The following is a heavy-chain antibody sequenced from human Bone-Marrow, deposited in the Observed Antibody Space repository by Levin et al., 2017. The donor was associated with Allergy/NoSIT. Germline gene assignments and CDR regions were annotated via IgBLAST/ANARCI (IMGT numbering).Heavy chain of an antibody. CDR2: ISYDGSNK. Sequence: GGSLRLSCAASGFTFSSYGMHWVRQAPGKGLEWVAVISYDGSNKYYADSVKGRFTISRDNSKNTLYLQMNSLRAEDTAVYYCAKGCGVRGYMDVWGKGTTVTVSS. CDR3: AKGCGVRGYMDV. CDR1: GFTFSSYG. V-gene: IGHV3-30*18. J-gene: IGHJ6*03. D-gene: IGHD3-3*01.